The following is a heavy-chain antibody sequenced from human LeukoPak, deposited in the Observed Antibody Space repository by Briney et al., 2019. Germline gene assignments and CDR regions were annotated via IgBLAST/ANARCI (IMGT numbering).Heavy chain of an antibody. CDR3: ARDDDIAREIDY. D-gene: IGHD5-12*01. J-gene: IGHJ4*02. CDR2: IIPILNIT. Sequence: SVKVSCKASRGTFSKYAISWVRQAPGQGLEWMGRIIPILNITHYAQKFQGRVTIAADKSTSTAYMELSSLRSEDTAVYYCARDDDIAREIDYWGQGTLVTVSS. V-gene: IGHV1-69*04. CDR1: RGTFSKYA.